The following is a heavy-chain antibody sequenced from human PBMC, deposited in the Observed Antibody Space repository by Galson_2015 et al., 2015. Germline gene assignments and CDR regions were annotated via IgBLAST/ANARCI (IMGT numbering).Heavy chain of an antibody. CDR3: ARVGGDIAARTWGYFDY. V-gene: IGHV3-30-3*01. J-gene: IGHJ4*02. Sequence: SLRLSCAASGFTLSSYAMHWVRQAPGKGLEWVAVISYDGSNKFYADSVKGRFTISGDNSKNTLYLQMNSLRPEDTAVYYCARVGGDIAARTWGYFDYWGQGTLVTASS. CDR1: GFTLSSYA. CDR2: ISYDGSNK. D-gene: IGHD6-6*01.